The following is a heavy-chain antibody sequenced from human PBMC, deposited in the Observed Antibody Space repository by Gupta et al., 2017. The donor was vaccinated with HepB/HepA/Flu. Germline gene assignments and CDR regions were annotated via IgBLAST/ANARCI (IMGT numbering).Heavy chain of an antibody. CDR3: ARGGYGDYEYFQH. CDR2: ISTYNGNT. CDR1: GYTCTRYG. J-gene: IGHJ1*01. V-gene: IGHV1-18*01. D-gene: IGHD4-17*01. Sequence: QVQLMQSGAELKKPAASVKVSCKASGYTCTRYGISWLRQAPGQGLEWMGWISTYNGNTNYAQKLQGRVTITTDTSTSTAYMELRSLRSDDTAVFYCARGGYGDYEYFQHWGQGTLVTVSS.